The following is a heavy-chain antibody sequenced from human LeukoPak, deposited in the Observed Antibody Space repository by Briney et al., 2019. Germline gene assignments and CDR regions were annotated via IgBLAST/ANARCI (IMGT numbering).Heavy chain of an antibody. CDR2: INPNSGGT. D-gene: IGHD3-9*01. Sequence: ASVKVSCKASGYTFTDYYIHWVRQAPGQGLEWMGRINPNSGGTKYAQKFQGRVTVTRDTSISTAYMELSRLRSDDTAVYYCARGTFTISRMDVWGQGNTVTVSS. V-gene: IGHV1-2*06. J-gene: IGHJ6*02. CDR1: GYTFTDYY. CDR3: ARGTFTISRMDV.